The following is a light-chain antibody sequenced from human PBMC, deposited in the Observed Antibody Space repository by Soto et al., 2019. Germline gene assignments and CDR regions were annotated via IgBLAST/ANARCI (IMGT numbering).Light chain of an antibody. Sequence: QSVLTQPRSGCGGPGQRGTISFTGSGSNIGAGYDVHWYEQLPGRDPQHLLYGNTNRPSGVPDRFSGSKSGTAASLAVPGVQAADEADYYCLALDSGLSVVFGGGTEVAV. V-gene: IGLV1-40*01. J-gene: IGLJ2*01. CDR3: LALDSGLSVV. CDR2: GNT. CDR1: GSNIGAGYD.